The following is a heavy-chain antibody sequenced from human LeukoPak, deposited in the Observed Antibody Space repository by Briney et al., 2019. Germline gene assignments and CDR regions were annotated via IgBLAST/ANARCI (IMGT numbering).Heavy chain of an antibody. V-gene: IGHV1-69*13. CDR1: GDTLSSYG. CDR2: ILPIFGIP. CDR3: ASPGPPGY. Sequence: ASVKVSCKASGDTLSSYGITWVRQAPGQGLEWMGGILPIFGIPKDAQNFQGRVTITADESTSTAYMELSSLRSEDTAVYYCASPGPPGYWGQGTLVTVSS. J-gene: IGHJ4*02.